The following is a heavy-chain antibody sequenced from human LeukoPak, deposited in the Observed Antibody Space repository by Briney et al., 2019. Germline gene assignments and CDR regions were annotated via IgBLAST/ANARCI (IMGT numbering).Heavy chain of an antibody. D-gene: IGHD7-27*01. CDR2: IWYDGSNK. Sequence: GGSLRLSCAASGFTFSGYGMHWVRQAPGKGLEWVAVIWYDGSNKYYADSVKGRFTISRDNSKNTLYLQMNSLRAEDTAVYYCARDLWGSKGYFDYWGQGTLVTVSS. V-gene: IGHV3-33*01. CDR3: ARDLWGSKGYFDY. J-gene: IGHJ4*02. CDR1: GFTFSGYG.